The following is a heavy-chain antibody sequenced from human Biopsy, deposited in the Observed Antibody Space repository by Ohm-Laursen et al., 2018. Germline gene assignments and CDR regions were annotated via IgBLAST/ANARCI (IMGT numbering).Heavy chain of an antibody. CDR2: ISGNSDII. CDR1: GFTFSSYA. Sequence: SLRLSCSASGFTFSSYAMTWFRQAPGKGLEWVSTISGNSDIIYDTDSVKGRFTISRDNSKNTLYLQMNSLRADDTAVYYCALAAAQTVTHFDYWGQGILVSVSS. J-gene: IGHJ4*02. D-gene: IGHD4-17*01. CDR3: ALAAAQTVTHFDY. V-gene: IGHV3-23*01.